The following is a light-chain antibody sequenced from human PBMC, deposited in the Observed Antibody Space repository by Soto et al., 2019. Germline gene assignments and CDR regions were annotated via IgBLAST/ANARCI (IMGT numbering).Light chain of an antibody. CDR1: SSNIGGDNV. CDR3: CSYVGATTYV. Sequence: QSALTQPASVSGSPGQSITISCSGTSSNIGGDNVVSWYQQHPGKAPKVIVYEGIKRPSGVSDRFSGSTSGSTASLTISGLQAEDEAEYYCCSYVGATTYVFGSGTKLTVL. J-gene: IGLJ1*01. CDR2: EGI. V-gene: IGLV2-23*01.